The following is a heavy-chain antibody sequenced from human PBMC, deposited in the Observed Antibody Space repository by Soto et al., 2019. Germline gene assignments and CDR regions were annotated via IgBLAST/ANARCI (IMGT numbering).Heavy chain of an antibody. D-gene: IGHD3-10*01. V-gene: IGHV1-2*02. CDR2: INPNSGGT. J-gene: IGHJ6*02. Sequence: SVKVSCKASGYTFTGYYMHWVRQAPGQGLEWMGWINPNSGGTNYAQKFQGRVTMTRDTSISTAYMELSRLRSDDTAVYYCARDGGSYGSVYWYYGMDVWGQGTTVTVSS. CDR1: GYTFTGYY. CDR3: ARDGGSYGSVYWYYGMDV.